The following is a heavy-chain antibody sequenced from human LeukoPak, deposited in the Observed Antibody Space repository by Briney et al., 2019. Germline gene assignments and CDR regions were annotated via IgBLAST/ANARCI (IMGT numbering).Heavy chain of an antibody. D-gene: IGHD2-21*02. Sequence: ASVKLSCKASGGTFSTYSINWVRQAPGQGLEWIGGIIPVFGTTNYIQKFQGRVTITTDESTGTAYMELRGLKSEDTAIYYCARGKDTVTATYLEHWGQGTLVTVSS. V-gene: IGHV1-69*05. CDR2: IIPVFGTT. CDR1: GGTFSTYS. CDR3: ARGKDTVTATYLEH. J-gene: IGHJ4*02.